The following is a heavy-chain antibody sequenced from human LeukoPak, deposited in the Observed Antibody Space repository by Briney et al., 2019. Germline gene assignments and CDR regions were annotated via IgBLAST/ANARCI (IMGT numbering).Heavy chain of an antibody. CDR1: GYTFTSYY. CDR3: ARDGYSYGYVGHPTRAFXI. J-gene: IGHJ3*02. CDR2: INPSGGST. V-gene: IGHV1-46*01. D-gene: IGHD5-18*01. Sequence: ASVKVSCKASGYTFTSYYMHWVRQAPGQGLEWMGIINPSGGSTSYAQKFQGRVTMTRDMSTSTVYMELSSLRSEDTAVYYCARDGYSYGYVGHPTRAFXIWGXGTMVTVSS.